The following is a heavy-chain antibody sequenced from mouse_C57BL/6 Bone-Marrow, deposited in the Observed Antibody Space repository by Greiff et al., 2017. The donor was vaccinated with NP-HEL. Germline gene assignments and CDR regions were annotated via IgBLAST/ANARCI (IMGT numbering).Heavy chain of an antibody. CDR3: ARREDGYCVFAY. D-gene: IGHD2-3*01. CDR1: GYTFTDHT. Sequence: VKLQQSDAELVKPGASVKISCKVSGYTFTDHTIHWMKQRPEQGLEWIGDIYPSDGSTKYNEKFKGKTTLTADKSSSTAYMQLISLTSEDSAVYFCARREDGYCVFAYWGQGTLVTVSA. CDR2: IYPSDGST. V-gene: IGHV1-78*01. J-gene: IGHJ3*01.